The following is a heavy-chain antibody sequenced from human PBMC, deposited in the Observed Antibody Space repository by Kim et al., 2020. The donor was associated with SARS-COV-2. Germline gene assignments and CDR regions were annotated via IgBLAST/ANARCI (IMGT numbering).Heavy chain of an antibody. CDR2: ITVSGDST. CDR1: GFTFNNYA. D-gene: IGHD3-10*01. Sequence: GGSLRLSCAASGFTFNNYAMTWVRQAPGKGLEWVSSITVSGDSTYYADSVKGQFTISRDNSKNTLYLQLNSLRAEDTAIYYCAKMMVRTTYDIWGLGTLVTVSS. J-gene: IGHJ3*02. CDR3: AKMMVRTTYDI. V-gene: IGHV3-23*01.